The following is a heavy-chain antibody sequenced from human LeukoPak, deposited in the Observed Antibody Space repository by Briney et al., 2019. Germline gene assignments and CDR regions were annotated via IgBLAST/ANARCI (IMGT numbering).Heavy chain of an antibody. J-gene: IGHJ4*02. CDR2: IYYSGST. D-gene: IGHD1-26*01. CDR1: GGSISSSSYY. Sequence: SETLSLTCTVSGGSISSSSYYWGWIRQPPGKGLEWIGNIYYSGSTHYNPPLKSRVTISVDTSKNQFSLKLSSVTAADTAAYFCARIRIGAGDYWGQGTLVTVSS. CDR3: ARIRIGAGDY. V-gene: IGHV4-39*01.